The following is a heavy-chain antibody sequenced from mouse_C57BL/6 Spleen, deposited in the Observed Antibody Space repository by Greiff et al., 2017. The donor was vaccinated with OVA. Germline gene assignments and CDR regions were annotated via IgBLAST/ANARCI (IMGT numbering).Heavy chain of an antibody. CDR2: IDPSDSYT. D-gene: IGHD1-1*01. J-gene: IGHJ2*01. Sequence: QVQLQQPGAELVKPGASVKLSCKASGYTFTSYWMQWVKQRPGQGLEWIGEIDPSDSYTNYNQKFKGKATLTVDTSSSTAYMQLSSLTSEDSAVYYCARKGVLRFDYWGQGTTLTVSS. CDR1: GYTFTSYW. V-gene: IGHV1-50*01. CDR3: ARKGVLRFDY.